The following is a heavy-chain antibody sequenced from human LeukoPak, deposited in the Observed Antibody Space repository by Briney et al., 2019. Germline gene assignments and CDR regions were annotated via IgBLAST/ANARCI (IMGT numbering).Heavy chain of an antibody. J-gene: IGHJ4*02. V-gene: IGHV3-53*01. Sequence: PGGSLRLSCAASGFTVSSNYMSWVRQAPGKGLEWVSLIYSGGSTYYAGSVKGRFTISRDNSKNTLSLQMNSLRAEDTAVYYCARGGPSGSCYFDYWGQGTLVTVS. D-gene: IGHD1-26*01. CDR3: ARGGPSGSCYFDY. CDR1: GFTVSSNY. CDR2: IYSGGST.